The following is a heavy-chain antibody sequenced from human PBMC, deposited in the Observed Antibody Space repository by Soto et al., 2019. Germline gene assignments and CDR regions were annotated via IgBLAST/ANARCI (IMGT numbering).Heavy chain of an antibody. Sequence: EVQLVESGGGLVQPGGSLRLSCAASGFTFSDHYMDWVRQAPGKGLEWVGRIRNKANSYSTEYAASVKGRFTISRDDSKKSLNLQMNSLKTEDTAMYYCARGYCSDTTCYEDWVGHYNFGMDVWGQGTTVTVSS. D-gene: IGHD2-2*01. CDR1: GFTFSDHY. CDR3: ARGYCSDTTCYEDWVGHYNFGMDV. CDR2: IRNKANSYST. V-gene: IGHV3-72*01. J-gene: IGHJ6*02.